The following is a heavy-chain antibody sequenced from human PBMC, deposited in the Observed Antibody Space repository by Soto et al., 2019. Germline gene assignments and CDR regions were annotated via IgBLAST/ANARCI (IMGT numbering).Heavy chain of an antibody. CDR1: GYTFTSYY. CDR3: ASISRSTMGNLGVFDY. J-gene: IGHJ4*02. Sequence: QVQLVQSGAEVKKPGASVKVSCKASGYTFTSYYVHWVRQAPGQGPEWMGIIKPSGGSTSYAQKFQGRVTVTRDTSTNTVYMELTGLRSEDTAVYYCASISRSTMGNLGVFDYWGQGSLVTVSS. CDR2: IKPSGGST. D-gene: IGHD2-2*01. V-gene: IGHV1-46*01.